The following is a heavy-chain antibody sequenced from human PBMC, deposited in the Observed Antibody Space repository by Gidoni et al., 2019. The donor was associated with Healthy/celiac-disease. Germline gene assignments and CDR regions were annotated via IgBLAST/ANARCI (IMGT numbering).Heavy chain of an antibody. J-gene: IGHJ3*02. CDR1: GYTCTSYA. CDR2: INAGNGNT. Sequence: QVQLVQSGAEEKKTGASVKGSCKATGYTCTSYAMHWVRQAPGQRLEWMGWINAGNGNTKYSQKFQGRVTITRDTSASTAYMELSSLRSEDTAVYYCARAYCSGGSCYSAAFDIWGQGTMVTVSS. D-gene: IGHD2-15*01. V-gene: IGHV1-3*05. CDR3: ARAYCSGGSCYSAAFDI.